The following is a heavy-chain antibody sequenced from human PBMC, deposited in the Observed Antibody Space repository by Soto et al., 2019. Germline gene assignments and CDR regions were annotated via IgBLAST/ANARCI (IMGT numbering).Heavy chain of an antibody. CDR2: ISANNTNT. J-gene: IGHJ4*02. CDR1: GYTFTSYH. V-gene: IGHV1-18*01. Sequence: QVQLVQSGAEVKKPGASVKVSCKTSGYTFTSYHISWVRQAPGQGLEWMGWISANNTNTNYAQKFQGRVTMTTDTLTSTAYMELRSPRSDDTAVYYCARDTPPTAYWGQGTLVTVSS. CDR3: ARDTPPTAY.